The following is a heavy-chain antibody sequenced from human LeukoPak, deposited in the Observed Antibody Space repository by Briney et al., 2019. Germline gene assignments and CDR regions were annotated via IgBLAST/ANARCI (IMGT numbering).Heavy chain of an antibody. CDR1: GFTFDDYA. V-gene: IGHV3-9*01. J-gene: IGHJ6*02. CDR2: ISWNSDKI. CDR3: AKAIDYFYFGMDV. Sequence: GGSLRLSCAASGFTFDDYAMHWVRQAPGKGLEWVSGISWNSDKIGYADSVQGRFIISRDNAKNSLYLQMDSLRAEDTALYHCAKAIDYFYFGMDVWGRGTTVTVS.